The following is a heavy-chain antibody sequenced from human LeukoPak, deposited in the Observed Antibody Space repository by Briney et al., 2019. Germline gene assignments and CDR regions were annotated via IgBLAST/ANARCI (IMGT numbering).Heavy chain of an antibody. D-gene: IGHD6-13*01. J-gene: IGHJ5*02. V-gene: IGHV3-23*01. CDR3: AKGAAAGKVDWFDP. CDR1: GFTFSNFA. CDR2: ITGYGAT. Sequence: GSLRLSCAASGFTFSNFAMMWVRQAPGTGLQWVSTITGYGATFYADSVRGRFTIFRDTSMNTLFLQMNSLGAEDTAVYYCAKGAAAGKVDWFDPWGQGTLVTVSS.